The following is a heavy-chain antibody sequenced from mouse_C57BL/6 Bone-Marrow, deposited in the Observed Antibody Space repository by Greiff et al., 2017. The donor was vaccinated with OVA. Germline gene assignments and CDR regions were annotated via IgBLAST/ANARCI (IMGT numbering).Heavy chain of an antibody. CDR3: AREGTTVVGETWFAY. CDR1: GYTFTSYW. CDR2: IHPNSGST. V-gene: IGHV1-64*01. D-gene: IGHD1-1*01. J-gene: IGHJ3*01. Sequence: VKLQQPGAELVKPGASVKLSCKASGYTFTSYWMHWVKQRPGQGLEWIGMIHPNSGSTNYNEKFKSKATLTVDKSSSTAYMQLSSLTSEDSAVYYCAREGTTVVGETWFAYWGQGTLVTVSA.